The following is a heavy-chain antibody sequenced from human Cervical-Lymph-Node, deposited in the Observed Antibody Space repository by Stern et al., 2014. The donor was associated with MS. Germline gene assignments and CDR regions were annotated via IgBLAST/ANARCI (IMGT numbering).Heavy chain of an antibody. V-gene: IGHV1-69*01. CDR1: GGTFSSQA. Sequence: VQLVESGAEVKKPGSSVKVSCKASGGTFSSQAINWVRQAPGQGLEWVGGIIPIFGTPNYAQKVQDRVTITADESTSTAYVDLSSLRSEDTAVYYCATPSTVTVGAMDVWGHGTTVTVSS. CDR3: ATPSTVTVGAMDV. CDR2: IIPIFGTP. J-gene: IGHJ6*02. D-gene: IGHD5/OR15-5a*01.